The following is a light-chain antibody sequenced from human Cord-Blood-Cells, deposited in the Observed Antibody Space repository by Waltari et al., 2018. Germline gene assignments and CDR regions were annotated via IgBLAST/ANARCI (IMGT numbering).Light chain of an antibody. CDR1: SSDVGGYNY. CDR3: SSYTSSSTWV. CDR2: DVS. Sequence: QSALTQPASVSGSPGQSITISCTGTSSDVGGYNYVSWYQQHPGKAPKLMIYDVSNRPSGVSNRFSGSTSSNTASLTISGLQAEDEADYYCSSYTSSSTWVFGGGTKLTVL. J-gene: IGLJ3*02. V-gene: IGLV2-14*01.